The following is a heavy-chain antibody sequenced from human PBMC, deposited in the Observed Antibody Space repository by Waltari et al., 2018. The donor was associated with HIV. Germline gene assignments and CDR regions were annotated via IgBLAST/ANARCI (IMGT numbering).Heavy chain of an antibody. Sequence: EVQLVESGGGLVKPGGSLRLSCAASGLPFSRDTMNWVRQAPGKGLEWVSSISSSSSYIYYADSVKGRFTISRDNAKNSLYLQMNSLRAEDTAVYYCARDFWGGYYYGMDVWGQGTTVTVSS. V-gene: IGHV3-21*01. CDR1: GLPFSRDT. CDR2: ISSSSSYI. CDR3: ARDFWGGYYYGMDV. D-gene: IGHD3-16*01. J-gene: IGHJ6*02.